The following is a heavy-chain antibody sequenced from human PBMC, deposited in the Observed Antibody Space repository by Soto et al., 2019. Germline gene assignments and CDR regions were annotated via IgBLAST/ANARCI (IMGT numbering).Heavy chain of an antibody. J-gene: IGHJ4*03. D-gene: IGHD3-3*01. CDR3: ARSPQYYTPGSSPFDY. Sequence: PSETLSLTCAVYGGSFSGYYWSWIRQPPGKGLEWIGEINHSGSTNYNPSLKSRVTISVDTSKNQFSLSLTSVTAADTAVYYCARSPQYYTPGSSPFDYWGPGTMVTVSS. CDR1: GGSFSGYY. CDR2: INHSGST. V-gene: IGHV4-34*01.